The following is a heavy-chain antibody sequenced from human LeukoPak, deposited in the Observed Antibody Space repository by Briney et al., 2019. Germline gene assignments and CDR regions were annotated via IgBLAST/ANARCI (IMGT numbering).Heavy chain of an antibody. J-gene: IGHJ6*02. CDR2: IKSKTDGGTT. Sequence: PGGSLRLSCAASGFTFSNAWMSWVRQAPGKGLEWVGRIKSKTDGGTTDYAAPVKGRFTISRDDSKNTLYLQMNSLKTEDTAVYYCTTDGRGYGNYCSGGSCYQIYYYYYGMDVWGQGTTVTVSS. D-gene: IGHD2-15*01. CDR1: GFTFSNAW. CDR3: TTDGRGYGNYCSGGSCYQIYYYYYGMDV. V-gene: IGHV3-15*01.